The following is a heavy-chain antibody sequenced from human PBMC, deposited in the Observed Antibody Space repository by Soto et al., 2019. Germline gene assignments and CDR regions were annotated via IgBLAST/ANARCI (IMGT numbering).Heavy chain of an antibody. D-gene: IGHD6-19*01. CDR3: AKSGYSSGWYGLDY. CDR2: ISYDGSNK. V-gene: IGHV3-30*18. J-gene: IGHJ4*02. CDR1: GFTFSSYG. Sequence: GGSLRLSCAASGFTFSSYGMHWVRQAPGKGLEWVAVISYDGSNKYYADSVKGRFTISRDNSKNTLYLQMNSLRAEDTAVYYCAKSGYSSGWYGLDYWGQGTLVTVSS.